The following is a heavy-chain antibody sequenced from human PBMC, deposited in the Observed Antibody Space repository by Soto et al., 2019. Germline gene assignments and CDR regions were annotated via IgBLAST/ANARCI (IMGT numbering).Heavy chain of an antibody. CDR3: ARDLSH. V-gene: IGHV3-48*02. CDR2: INGASTTT. Sequence: DVQLVGSGGGLVQPGGSLRLSCVASGFPFSSYAMHWVRQAPGKGLEWISYINGASTTTFYADSVKGRFTVSRDNAKNSVYLQISSLRHEDTASYYCARDLSHWGQGMLVTVSS. CDR1: GFPFSSYA. J-gene: IGHJ4*02.